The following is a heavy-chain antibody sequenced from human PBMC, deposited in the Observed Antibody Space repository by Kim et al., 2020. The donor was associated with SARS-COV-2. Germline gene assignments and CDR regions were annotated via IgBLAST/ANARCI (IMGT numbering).Heavy chain of an antibody. Sequence: SETLSLTCSVSGGSISSSAHYWVWVRQPPGEGLEWIGSIHFGGNAFYNASLKSRVSISVNTSDNNFSLKMTSMTATDTAVYYCTTLPHSSTWHYFDYWG. J-gene: IGHJ4*01. CDR3: TTLPHSSTWHYFDY. CDR1: GGSISSSAHY. CDR2: IHFGGNA. D-gene: IGHD6-13*01. V-gene: IGHV4-39*02.